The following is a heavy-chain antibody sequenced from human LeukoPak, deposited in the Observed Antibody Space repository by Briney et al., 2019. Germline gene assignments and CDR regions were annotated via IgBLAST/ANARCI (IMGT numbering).Heavy chain of an antibody. V-gene: IGHV4-59*01. CDR2: IYYTGST. CDR1: GGSLYSYY. CDR3: ARVYQSAEYYFDY. D-gene: IGHD2-2*01. J-gene: IGHJ4*02. Sequence: PSETLSLTCTVSGGSLYSYYWSWIRHPPGKGLEWIGYIYYTGSTEYHPSLKSRVTISLDTSKNQCSLKLTSVTAADPAVYYCARVYQSAEYYFDYWGQGNLVSVSS.